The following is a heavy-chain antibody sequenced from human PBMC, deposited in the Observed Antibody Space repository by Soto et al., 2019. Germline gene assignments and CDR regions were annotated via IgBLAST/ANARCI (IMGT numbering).Heavy chain of an antibody. CDR1: GGTFSSYT. V-gene: IGHV1-69*13. Sequence: ASVKVSCKASGGTFSSYTISWVRQAPGQGLEWMGGIIPIFGIANYAQKFQGRVTITADESTSTAYMELSSLRSEDTAVYYCARVTYYDLWSGYSNGAEYFQHWGQGTLVTVSS. D-gene: IGHD3-3*01. CDR3: ARVTYYDLWSGYSNGAEYFQH. CDR2: IIPIFGIA. J-gene: IGHJ1*01.